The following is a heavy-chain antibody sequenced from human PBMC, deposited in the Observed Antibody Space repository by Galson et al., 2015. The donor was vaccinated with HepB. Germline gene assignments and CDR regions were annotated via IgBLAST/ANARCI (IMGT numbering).Heavy chain of an antibody. CDR3: ARDHDNGDWVGDY. CDR1: GFTFGDYA. D-gene: IGHD4-17*01. Sequence: SLRLSCAASGFTFGDYAMNWFRQAPGKGLEWVGLIRSKGFSGTTEYAASVRGRFTISRDDSKTIAYLQMNSLKIEDTAVYYCARDHDNGDWVGDYGGQGTLVTVSS. CDR2: IRSKGFSGTT. J-gene: IGHJ4*02. V-gene: IGHV3-49*03.